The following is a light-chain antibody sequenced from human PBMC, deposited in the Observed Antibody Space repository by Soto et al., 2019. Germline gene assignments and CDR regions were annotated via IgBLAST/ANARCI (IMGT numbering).Light chain of an antibody. J-gene: IGKJ1*01. CDR2: WAS. Sequence: DIVMTQYPDSLAVSLGERATINCKSSQSVLYSSNNKKYLAWYQQKPGQPPKLLIYWASTRESGVPDRFSSSGSVTDCNLTMSSLQAEAGAVYYCQQYYSTPLTFGQGTKVYIK. CDR1: QSVLYSSNNKKY. V-gene: IGKV4-1*01. CDR3: QQYYSTPLT.